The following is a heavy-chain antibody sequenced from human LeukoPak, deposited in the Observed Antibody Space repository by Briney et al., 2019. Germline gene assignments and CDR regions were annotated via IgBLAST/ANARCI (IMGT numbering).Heavy chain of an antibody. CDR3: ARDRGYCSGGSCYRLFDY. V-gene: IGHV4-39*07. CDR2: IYYSGST. Sequence: SETLSLTCTVSGGSISSSTYYWGWIRQPPGKGLEWIGSIYYSGSTYYNPSLKSRVTISVDTSKNQFSLKLSSVTAADTAVYYCARDRGYCSGGSCYRLFDYWGQGTLVTVSS. J-gene: IGHJ4*02. CDR1: GGSISSSTYY. D-gene: IGHD2-15*01.